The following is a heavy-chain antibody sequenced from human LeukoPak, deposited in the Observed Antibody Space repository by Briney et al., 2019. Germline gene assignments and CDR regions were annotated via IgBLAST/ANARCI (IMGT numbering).Heavy chain of an antibody. CDR1: GFTFTNAW. D-gene: IGHD1-20*01. V-gene: IGHV3-15*07. CDR2: IKSKADGETI. J-gene: IGHJ4*02. Sequence: GGSLRLSCAASGFTFTNAWMNWVRQAPGKGLEWVGRIKSKADGETIDYATPVKGRFTFSRDDSKNMLYLQMNSLKSEDTAVYYCSTLTSRGLSDSWGQGTLVTVSS. CDR3: STLTSRGLSDS.